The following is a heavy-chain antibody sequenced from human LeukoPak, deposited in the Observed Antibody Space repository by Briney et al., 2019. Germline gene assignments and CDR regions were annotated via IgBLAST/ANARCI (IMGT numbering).Heavy chain of an antibody. D-gene: IGHD3-16*01. V-gene: IGHV3-33*01. CDR1: GFTFSHYA. J-gene: IGHJ3*02. CDR3: ARGVGFAFDI. Sequence: GGSLRLSCVASGFTFSHYAMHWVRQAPGKGLEWVAAIWYDGSNKYYADSVKGRFTISRDNSKNTLYLQVDSLRAEDTAVYYCARGVGFAFDIWGQGTMVTVSS. CDR2: IWYDGSNK.